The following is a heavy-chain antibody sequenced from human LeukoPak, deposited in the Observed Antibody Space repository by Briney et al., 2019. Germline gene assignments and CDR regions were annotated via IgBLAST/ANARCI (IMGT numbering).Heavy chain of an antibody. CDR1: GGTFSSYA. V-gene: IGHV1-69*13. D-gene: IGHD6-19*01. Sequence: SVKVSCKASGGTFSSYAISWVRQAPGQGLEWMGGIIPIFGTANYAQKFQGRVTITADESTSTAYMELSSLRSEDTAVYYCARDKSSGWYPSYYYYYYMDVWGKGTTVTVSS. CDR3: ARDKSSGWYPSYYYYYYMDV. J-gene: IGHJ6*03. CDR2: IIPIFGTA.